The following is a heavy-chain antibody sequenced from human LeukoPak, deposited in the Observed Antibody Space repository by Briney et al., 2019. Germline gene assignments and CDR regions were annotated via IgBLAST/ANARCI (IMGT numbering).Heavy chain of an antibody. D-gene: IGHD3-10*02. V-gene: IGHV3-7*01. CDR2: IKQDGSEK. CDR1: GFTFSTYW. CDR3: AELGITMIGGV. J-gene: IGHJ6*04. Sequence: PGGSLRLSCAASGFTFSTYWMTWVRQAPGKGLEWVANIKQDGSEKYFVDSVKGRFTISRDNAKNSLYLQMNSLRAEDTAVYYCAELGITMIGGVWGKGTTVTISS.